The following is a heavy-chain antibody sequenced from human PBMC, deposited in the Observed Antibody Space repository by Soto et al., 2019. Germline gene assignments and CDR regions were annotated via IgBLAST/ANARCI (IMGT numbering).Heavy chain of an antibody. V-gene: IGHV3-74*01. CDR3: ARGIQYRYGMDV. CDR2: IHGDGSST. Sequence: VQLVESGGGLVQPGGSLRLSCAAAGFTFSSYWMHWVRQAPGKGLVWVSRIHGDGSSTFYADSVKGRFTISRDNAENTLYLQMNSLRAEDTAVYYCARGIQYRYGMDVWGQGTTVTVSS. CDR1: GFTFSSYW. D-gene: IGHD5-18*01. J-gene: IGHJ6*02.